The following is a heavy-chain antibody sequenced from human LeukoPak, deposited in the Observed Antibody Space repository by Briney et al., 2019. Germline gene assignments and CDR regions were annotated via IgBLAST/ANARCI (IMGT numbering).Heavy chain of an antibody. CDR2: ISSSSSYI. V-gene: IGHV3-21*01. CDR3: ARVKAAGTGYYYYMDV. J-gene: IGHJ6*03. CDR1: GFTFSSYS. Sequence: SGGSLRLSCAASGFTFSSYSMNWVRQAPGKGLEWVSSISSSSSYIYYADSVKGRFTISRDNAKNSLYLQMNSLRAEDTAVYYCARVKAAGTGYYYYMDVWGKGTTVTVSS. D-gene: IGHD6-13*01.